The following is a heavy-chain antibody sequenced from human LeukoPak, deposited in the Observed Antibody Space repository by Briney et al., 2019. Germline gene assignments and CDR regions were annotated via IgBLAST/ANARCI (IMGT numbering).Heavy chain of an antibody. D-gene: IGHD3-16*01. CDR1: GGSISSGGYS. CDR2: IYYSGST. J-gene: IGHJ4*02. Sequence: SETLSLTCAVSGGSISSGGYSWSWIRQPPGKGLEWIGYIYYSGSTYYNPSLKSRVTISVDTSKNQFSLKLSSVTAADTAVYYCAREGEAREFDYWGQGTLVTVSS. CDR3: AREGEAREFDY. V-gene: IGHV4-30-4*07.